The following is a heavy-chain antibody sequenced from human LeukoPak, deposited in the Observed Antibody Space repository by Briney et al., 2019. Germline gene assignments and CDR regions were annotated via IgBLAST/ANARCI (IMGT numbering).Heavy chain of an antibody. CDR3: ATDKDWDLEY. CDR1: GYTFTSYG. J-gene: IGHJ4*02. CDR2: ISTSKGNT. Sequence: ASVKVSCKTSGYTFTSYGISWMRQAPGQGLEWMGWISTSKGNTRYAQNLQGRLTMTTDTFMSTAYMELRSLRSDDTAVYYCATDKDWDLEYWGQGTLVTVSS. V-gene: IGHV1-18*01. D-gene: IGHD3-9*01.